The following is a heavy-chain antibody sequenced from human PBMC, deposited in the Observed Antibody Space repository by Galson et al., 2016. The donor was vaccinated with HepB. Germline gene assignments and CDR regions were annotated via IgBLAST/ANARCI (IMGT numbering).Heavy chain of an antibody. D-gene: IGHD2-21*02. CDR3: ARRLNSDLHFGMDV. V-gene: IGHV5-51*07. CDR2: IFPDDSDV. Sequence: QSGAEVKKPGESLRISCKGSGYRFSNYWISWVHQMPGKGPEWMGIIFPDDSDVRYSPSFQGQVTMSVDKSTRTAYLQWSSLKASGTATYYCARRLNSDLHFGMDVWGQGTTVTVSS. J-gene: IGHJ6*02. CDR1: GYRFSNYW.